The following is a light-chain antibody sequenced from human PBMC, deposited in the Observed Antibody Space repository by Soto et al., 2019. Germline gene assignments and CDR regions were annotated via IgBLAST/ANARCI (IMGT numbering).Light chain of an antibody. V-gene: IGKV3-20*01. Sequence: EIVMTQSPATLSVSPGETTRLSCRASQSINSDVAWYQQKPGQAPRLLIYGASSRATGIPDRFSGSGSGTDFTLTIRRLEPEDFAVYYCQQYGSSPPRFGGGTKVDIK. CDR2: GAS. CDR1: QSINSD. CDR3: QQYGSSPPR. J-gene: IGKJ4*02.